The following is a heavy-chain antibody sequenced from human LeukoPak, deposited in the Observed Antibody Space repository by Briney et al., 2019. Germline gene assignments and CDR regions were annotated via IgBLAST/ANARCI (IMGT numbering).Heavy chain of an antibody. J-gene: IGHJ3*02. CDR2: ISSSSSYI. CDR1: GFTFSTYW. CDR3: ARGGGSYNAFDI. D-gene: IGHD1-26*01. Sequence: GGSLRLSCAASGFTFSTYWMNWVRQAPGKGLEWVSSISSSSSYIYCADSVKGRFTISRDNAKNSLYLQMNSLRAEDTAVYYCARGGGSYNAFDIWGQGTMVTVSS. V-gene: IGHV3-21*01.